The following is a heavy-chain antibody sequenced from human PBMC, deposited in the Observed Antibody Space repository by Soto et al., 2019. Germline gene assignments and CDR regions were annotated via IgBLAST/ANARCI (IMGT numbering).Heavy chain of an antibody. J-gene: IGHJ4*02. V-gene: IGHV3-7*01. D-gene: IGHD5-18*01. CDR2: IHGVGGKI. Sequence: GGSLRLSCAASGFMFSAYWMSWVRQAPGKGLEWVANIHGVGGKIYYVDSAKGRFTISRDNAKRPLYLQRNSLRGEDTAVYYCARDFYGGYTYGPGDYWGQGALVTVSS. CDR3: ARDFYGGYTYGPGDY. CDR1: GFMFSAYW.